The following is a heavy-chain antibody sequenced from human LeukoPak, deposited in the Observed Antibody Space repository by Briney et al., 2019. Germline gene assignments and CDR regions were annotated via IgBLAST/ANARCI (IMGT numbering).Heavy chain of an antibody. CDR1: GGSISSRSYY. D-gene: IGHD1-26*01. V-gene: IGHV4-61*01. J-gene: IGHJ2*01. Sequence: SETLSLTCSVSGGSISSRSYYWSWIRQPPGKGLEWIGYIYYSGSTNYNPSLKSRVTISVDTSKNQFSLKLSSVTAAGTAVYYCARRVGWYFDLWGRGTLVTVSS. CDR2: IYYSGST. CDR3: ARRVGWYFDL.